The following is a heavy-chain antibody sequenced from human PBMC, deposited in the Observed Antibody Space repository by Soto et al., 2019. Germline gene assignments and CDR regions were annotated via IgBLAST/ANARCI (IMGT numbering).Heavy chain of an antibody. CDR1: GGSFSGYY. V-gene: IGHV4-34*01. CDR3: ASIAARPTDY. D-gene: IGHD6-6*01. CDR2: INHSGST. Sequence: ETLSLTCAVYGGSFSGYYWSWIRQPPGKGLEWIGEINHSGSTNYNPSLKSRVTISVDTSKNQFSLKLSSVTAADTAVYYCASIAARPTDYWGQGTPVTVSS. J-gene: IGHJ4*02.